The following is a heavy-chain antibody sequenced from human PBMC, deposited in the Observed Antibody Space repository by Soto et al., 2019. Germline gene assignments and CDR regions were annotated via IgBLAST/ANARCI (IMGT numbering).Heavy chain of an antibody. Sequence: PSETLSLTCAVSGGSISSGGYSWSWIRQPPGKGLEWIGYIYHTVSTYYNPSLKSRVTISLDKSKNQFSLNLSSVTAADTAVYYCARDSTVGYNNWFDPWGQGTLVTVSS. CDR3: ARDSTVGYNNWFDP. V-gene: IGHV4-30-2*01. D-gene: IGHD3-22*01. CDR2: IYHTVST. J-gene: IGHJ5*02. CDR1: GGSISSGGYS.